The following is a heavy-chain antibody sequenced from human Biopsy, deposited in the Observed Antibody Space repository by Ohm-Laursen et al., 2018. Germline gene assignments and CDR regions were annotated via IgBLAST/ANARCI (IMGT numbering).Heavy chain of an antibody. J-gene: IGHJ6*02. CDR3: AKDISIGGFAISYYYGMDV. D-gene: IGHD2-21*01. CDR1: GFTFDDFG. CDR2: ISWNGGSS. Sequence: SLRLSCTASGFTFDDFGMHWLRQAPGKGLEWVSSISWNGGSSGYADSVKGRFTISRDNARKSLYLQMNSLRPEDTALYYCAKDISIGGFAISYYYGMDVWGQGTTVTVSS. V-gene: IGHV3-9*01.